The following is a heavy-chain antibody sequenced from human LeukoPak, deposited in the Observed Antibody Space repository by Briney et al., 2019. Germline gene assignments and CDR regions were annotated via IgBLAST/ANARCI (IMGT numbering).Heavy chain of an antibody. Sequence: GGSLRLSCAASGFTFSSYSLNWVRQAPGKGLEWVSFISSSSITIYYADSVKGRLTISRDNAEKSLYLQMNSLRAEDTAVYYCARDRGGSYSAIDYWGQGTLVTVSS. J-gene: IGHJ4*02. CDR1: GFTFSSYS. D-gene: IGHD2-15*01. V-gene: IGHV3-48*04. CDR2: ISSSSITI. CDR3: ARDRGGSYSAIDY.